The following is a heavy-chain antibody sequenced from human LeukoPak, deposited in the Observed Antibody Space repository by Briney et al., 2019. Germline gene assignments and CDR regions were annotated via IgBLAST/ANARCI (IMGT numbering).Heavy chain of an antibody. CDR3: ARDYLAYCGGDCYSGYDY. CDR1: GYTFTGYG. Sequence: ASVKVSCKASGYTFTGYGISWVRQAPGQGLEWMGWISAYNGNTNYAQKLQGRVTMTTDTSTSTAYMELRSLRSDDTAVYYCARDYLAYCGGDCYSGYDYWGQGTLVTVSS. V-gene: IGHV1-18*01. J-gene: IGHJ4*02. D-gene: IGHD2-21*02. CDR2: ISAYNGNT.